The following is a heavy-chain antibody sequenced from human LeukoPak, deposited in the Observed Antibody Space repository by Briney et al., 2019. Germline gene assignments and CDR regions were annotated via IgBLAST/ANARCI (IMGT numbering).Heavy chain of an antibody. J-gene: IGHJ6*03. CDR3: AREDITMVRGAPSYYYYMDV. D-gene: IGHD3-10*01. Sequence: KTSETLSLTCTVSGGAISSYYWSWIRQPPGKGLEWNGYIYYSGSTNYNPSLKIRVTISVDTSKNQSSLKLSSVTAADTAVYYCAREDITMVRGAPSYYYYMDVGGKGTTVTVS. CDR2: IYYSGST. V-gene: IGHV4-59*01. CDR1: GGAISSYY.